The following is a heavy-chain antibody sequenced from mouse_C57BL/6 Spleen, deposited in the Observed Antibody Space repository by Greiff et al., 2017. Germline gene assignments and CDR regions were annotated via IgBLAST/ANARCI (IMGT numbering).Heavy chain of an antibody. V-gene: IGHV1-58*01. Sequence: VQLQQSGAELVRPGSSVKMSCKTSGYTFTSYGINWVKQRPGQGLEWIGYIYIGNGYTGYNEKFKGKATLTSDTSSSPAYMQLSSLTSEDSAIYFCARGVGGSSYFDYWGQGTTLTVSS. CDR2: IYIGNGYT. CDR3: ARGVGGSSYFDY. D-gene: IGHD1-1*02. J-gene: IGHJ2*01. CDR1: GYTFTSYG.